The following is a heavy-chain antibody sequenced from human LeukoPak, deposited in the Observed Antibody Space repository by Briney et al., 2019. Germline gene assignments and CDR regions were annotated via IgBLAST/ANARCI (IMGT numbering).Heavy chain of an antibody. Sequence: GGSLRLSCAASGFTFSSYAMSWVRQAPGKGLEWVSAISGSGGSTYYADSVKGRFTISRDNSKNTLYLQMNSLRAEATAVYYCAKPPRGEVLRFLEWSDWGQGTLVTVSS. D-gene: IGHD3-3*01. V-gene: IGHV3-23*01. J-gene: IGHJ4*02. CDR1: GFTFSSYA. CDR3: AKPPRGEVLRFLEWSD. CDR2: ISGSGGST.